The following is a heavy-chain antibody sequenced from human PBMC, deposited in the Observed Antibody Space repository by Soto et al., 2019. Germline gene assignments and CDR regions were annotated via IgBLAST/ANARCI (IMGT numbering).Heavy chain of an antibody. CDR1: GGSVSSGSYY. V-gene: IGHV4-61*01. CDR3: ARALGYCSSTSCLNYGMDV. J-gene: IGHJ6*02. CDR2: IYYSGST. D-gene: IGHD2-2*01. Sequence: SETLSLTCTVSGGSVSSGSYYWSWIRQPPGKGLEWIGCIYYSGSTNYNPSLKSRVTISVDTSKNQFSLKLSSVTAADTAVYYCARALGYCSSTSCLNYGMDVWGQGTTVTVSS.